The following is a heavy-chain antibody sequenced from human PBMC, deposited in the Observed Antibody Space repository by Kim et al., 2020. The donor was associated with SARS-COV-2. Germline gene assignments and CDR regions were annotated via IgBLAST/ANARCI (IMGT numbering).Heavy chain of an antibody. D-gene: IGHD3-10*01. CDR1: GGTFSSYA. Sequence: SVKVSCKASGGTFSSYAISWVRQAPGQGLEWMGGIIPIFGTANYAQKFQGRVTITADESTSTAYMELSSLRSEDTAVYYCACGGFNYYGSGSYYGMDVWGQGTTVTVSS. CDR3: ACGGFNYYGSGSYYGMDV. CDR2: IIPIFGTA. V-gene: IGHV1-69*13. J-gene: IGHJ6*02.